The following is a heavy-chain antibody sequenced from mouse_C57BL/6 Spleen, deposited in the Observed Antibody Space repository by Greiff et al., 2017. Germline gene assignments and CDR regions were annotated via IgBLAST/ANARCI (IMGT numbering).Heavy chain of an antibody. J-gene: IGHJ2*01. D-gene: IGHD3-2*02. CDR2: IDPENGDT. CDR3: TTGSSGYGY. CDR1: GFHIKDDY. V-gene: IGHV14-4*01. Sequence: EVQLQQSGAELVRPGASVKLSCTASGFHIKDDYMHWVKQRPEQGLEWIGWIDPENGDTEYASKFQGKATITADTSSNTAYLQLSSLTSEDTAVYYCTTGSSGYGYWGQGTTLTVSS.